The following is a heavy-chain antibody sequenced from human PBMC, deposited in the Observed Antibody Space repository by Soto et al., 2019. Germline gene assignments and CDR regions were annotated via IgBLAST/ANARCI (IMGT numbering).Heavy chain of an antibody. D-gene: IGHD3-10*01. CDR3: AKGGVSSGYTY. CDR1: GFTFSSYA. Sequence: LRLSCSASGFTFSSYAMSWVRQAPGKGLEWVSAIDPSSNYIYYAASVKGRFTISRDNARNSLYLQMSSLRADDTSVYYCAKGGVSSGYTYWGQGALVTVSS. V-gene: IGHV3-21*03. J-gene: IGHJ4*02. CDR2: IDPSSNYI.